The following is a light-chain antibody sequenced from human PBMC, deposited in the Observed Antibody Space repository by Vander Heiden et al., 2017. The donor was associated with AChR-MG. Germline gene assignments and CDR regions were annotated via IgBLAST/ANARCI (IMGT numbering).Light chain of an antibody. V-gene: IGLV1-44*01. Sequence: HSLLPHPPPASPTPGQRVTISCSGSSSNIGSNTVNWYQQLPGTAPKLLIYSNNQRPSGVPDRFSGSKSGTSASLAISGLQSEDEADYYCAAWDDSLNGPVFGGGTKLTVL. CDR2: SNN. J-gene: IGLJ2*01. CDR3: AAWDDSLNGPV. CDR1: SSNIGSNT.